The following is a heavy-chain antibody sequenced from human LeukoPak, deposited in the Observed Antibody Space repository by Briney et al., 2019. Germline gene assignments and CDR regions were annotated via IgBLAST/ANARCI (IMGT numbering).Heavy chain of an antibody. Sequence: ASVKVSCKASGGTFSSYTISWVRQAPGQGLEWMGRIIPILGIANYTQKFQGRVTITADKSTSTAYMELSSLRSEATAVYYCARNLRGYSYGLFDYGGQGTLVTVSS. J-gene: IGHJ4*02. D-gene: IGHD5-18*01. CDR1: GGTFSSYT. CDR3: ARNLRGYSYGLFDY. V-gene: IGHV1-69*02. CDR2: IIPILGIA.